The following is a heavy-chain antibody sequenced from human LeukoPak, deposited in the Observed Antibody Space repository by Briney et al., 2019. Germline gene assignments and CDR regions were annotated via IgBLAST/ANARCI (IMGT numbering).Heavy chain of an antibody. CDR2: TSSDGSST. J-gene: IGHJ4*02. CDR1: GFTFRSYW. D-gene: IGHD5-18*01. Sequence: GGSLRLSCAASGFTFRSYWMHWVRQAPGMGLVWVSRTSSDGSSTSYADSVKGRFTISRGNAKNTLYLQMNSLGAEDTAVYYCARQGYLDFDYWGQGTLVTVSS. V-gene: IGHV3-74*01. CDR3: ARQGYLDFDY.